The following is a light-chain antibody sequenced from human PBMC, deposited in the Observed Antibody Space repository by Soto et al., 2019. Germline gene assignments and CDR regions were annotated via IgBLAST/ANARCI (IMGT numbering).Light chain of an antibody. CDR3: QQCSNGPIT. CDR1: QSVSSY. Sequence: GKRVNLACRAIQSVSSYLAWYQQKPGQAPRLLIYDASNRATGIPARFSGSGSGTDFTLTLSRLAPEDFAVYYCQQCSNGPITFGGVTKAAIK. V-gene: IGKV3-11*01. CDR2: DAS. J-gene: IGKJ4*01.